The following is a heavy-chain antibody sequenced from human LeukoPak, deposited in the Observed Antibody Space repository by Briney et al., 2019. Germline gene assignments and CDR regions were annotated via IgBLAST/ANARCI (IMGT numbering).Heavy chain of an antibody. Sequence: PGGSLRLSCAASGFTFNTYAMTWVRLAPGKGLEWVSGITGNGRRTYYADSVKGRFTISRDNSKNTLYLQMNSLRAEDTAVFYCARRDYSDTNDYFPVSDHRGWRPLVTVSS. D-gene: IGHD3-22*01. CDR1: GFTFNTYA. V-gene: IGHV3-23*01. CDR2: ITGNGRRT. J-gene: IGHJ4*02. CDR3: ARRDYSDTNDYFPVSDH.